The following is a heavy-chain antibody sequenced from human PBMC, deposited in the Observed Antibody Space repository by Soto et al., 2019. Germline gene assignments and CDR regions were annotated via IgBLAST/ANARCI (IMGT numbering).Heavy chain of an antibody. CDR3: ARDLGGGYCISTSCYGWLDP. V-gene: IGHV4-30-4*01. D-gene: IGHD2-2*01. J-gene: IGHJ5*02. CDR2: IYYSGST. Sequence: SETLSLTCTVSGGSISSGDYYWSWIRQPPGKGLEWIGYIYYSGSTYYNPSLKSRVTISVDTSKNQFSLRLSSVTAADTAVYYCARDLGGGYCISTSCYGWLDPWGQGILVTVSS. CDR1: GGSISSGDYY.